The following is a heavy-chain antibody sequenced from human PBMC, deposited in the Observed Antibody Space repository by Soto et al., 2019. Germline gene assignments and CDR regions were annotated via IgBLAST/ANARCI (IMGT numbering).Heavy chain of an antibody. CDR2: IIPIFGTA. Sequence: SVKVSCKASGGTFSSYAISWVRQALGQGLEWMGGIIPIFGTANYAQKFQGRVTITADESTSTAYMELSSLRSEDTAVYYCARGTHYDSPGAFDIWGQGTMVTV. D-gene: IGHD3-22*01. J-gene: IGHJ3*02. V-gene: IGHV1-69*13. CDR1: GGTFSSYA. CDR3: ARGTHYDSPGAFDI.